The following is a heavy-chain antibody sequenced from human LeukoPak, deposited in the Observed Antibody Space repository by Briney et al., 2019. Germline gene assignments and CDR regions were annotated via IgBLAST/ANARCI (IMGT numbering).Heavy chain of an antibody. CDR1: GFTVSSIY. CDR3: ARGGSSYGYFDY. D-gene: IGHD5-18*01. V-gene: IGHV3-66*01. CDR2: IYSGGGA. J-gene: IGHJ4*02. Sequence: GGSLRLSCAASGFTVSSIYMSWVRQAPGKGLEWVSIIYSGGGAYYADSVKGRFIISRDNSKNTLYLQMNSLRVEDTAVYYCARGGSSYGYFDYWGQGTLVTVSS.